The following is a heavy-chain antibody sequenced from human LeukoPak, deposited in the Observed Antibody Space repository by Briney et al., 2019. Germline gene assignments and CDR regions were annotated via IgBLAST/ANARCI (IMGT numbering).Heavy chain of an antibody. CDR3: ARGSSGYLSYFDY. J-gene: IGHJ4*02. CDR1: GGSISSYY. CDR2: IYYSGST. Sequence: SETLSLTCTVSGGSISSYYWSWIRQPREKGLEWIGDIYYSGSTNYNPSLKSRVTISVDTSKNQFSLKLSSVTAADTAVYYCARGSSGYLSYFDYWGQGTLVTVSS. D-gene: IGHD3-22*01. V-gene: IGHV4-59*13.